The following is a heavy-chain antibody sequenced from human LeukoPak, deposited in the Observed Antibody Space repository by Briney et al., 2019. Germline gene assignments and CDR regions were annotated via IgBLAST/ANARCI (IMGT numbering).Heavy chain of an antibody. CDR2: IYYSGST. J-gene: IGHJ4*02. CDR3: ARITGYSYHGFDY. CDR1: GGSISSYY. Sequence: PSETLSLTCTVSGGSISSYYWSWIRQPPGKGLEWIGYIYYSGSTNYNPSLKSRVTISVDTSKNQFSLMLSSVTAADTAVYYCARITGYSYHGFDYWGQGTLVTVSS. V-gene: IGHV4-59*01. D-gene: IGHD5-18*01.